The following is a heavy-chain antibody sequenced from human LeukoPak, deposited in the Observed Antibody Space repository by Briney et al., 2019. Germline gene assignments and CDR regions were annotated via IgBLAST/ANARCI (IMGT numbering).Heavy chain of an antibody. V-gene: IGHV3-23*01. Sequence: PGGSLRLSCAASGFTFSSYAMSWVRQAPGKGLEWVSAISGSGGSTYYADSVKGRFTISRDNSKNTLYLQMNSLRAEDTAVNYCAKAEMFGSEIPRPNDYWGQGTLVTVSS. D-gene: IGHD1-26*01. CDR3: AKAEMFGSEIPRPNDY. CDR2: ISGSGGST. CDR1: GFTFSSYA. J-gene: IGHJ4*02.